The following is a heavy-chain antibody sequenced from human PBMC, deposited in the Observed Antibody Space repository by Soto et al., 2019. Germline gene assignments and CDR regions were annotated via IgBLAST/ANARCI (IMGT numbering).Heavy chain of an antibody. V-gene: IGHV1-3*01. Sequence: ASVKVSCKASGYTFTSYAMHWVRQAPGQRLEWMGWINAGNGNTKYSQKFQGRVTITRDTSASTAYMELSSLRSEDTAVYFCAASYYAILTGHFAFDIWGHGTMVTVSS. CDR1: GYTFTSYA. CDR3: AASYYAILTGHFAFDI. CDR2: INAGNGNT. J-gene: IGHJ3*02. D-gene: IGHD3-9*01.